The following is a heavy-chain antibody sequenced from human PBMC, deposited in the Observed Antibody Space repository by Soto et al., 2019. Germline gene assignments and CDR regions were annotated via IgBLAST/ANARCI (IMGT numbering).Heavy chain of an antibody. CDR3: ARDRAITANNSFDP. CDR2: IYHSGST. Sequence: QVQLQESGPGLVKASQTLSLTCTVSGGSIRSGGYLWSWIRQHPGKGLEWIGYIYHSGSTYYNPSLKSRASMSVDTSKNQFSLELSSVTAADTAVYYCARDRAITANNSFDPWGQGTLVTVSS. CDR1: GGSIRSGGYL. J-gene: IGHJ5*02. V-gene: IGHV4-31*03.